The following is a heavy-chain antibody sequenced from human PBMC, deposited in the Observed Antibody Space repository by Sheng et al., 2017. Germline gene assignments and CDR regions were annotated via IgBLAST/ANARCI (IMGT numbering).Heavy chain of an antibody. CDR1: EFRISSYA. CDR3: VQGNCGSDCYRR. D-gene: IGHD2-21*01. V-gene: IGHV3-21*02. J-gene: IGHJ4*01. CDR2: ISSSGGTI. Sequence: EVQLVESGGGLVKPGESLRLSCAASEFRISSYAMHWVRQAPGKGLEWLSSISSSGGTINYADSVMGRFTISRDDAKTSLYLQMNSLRADDTAAYYCVQGNCGSDCYRRWGHGTLVTVSS.